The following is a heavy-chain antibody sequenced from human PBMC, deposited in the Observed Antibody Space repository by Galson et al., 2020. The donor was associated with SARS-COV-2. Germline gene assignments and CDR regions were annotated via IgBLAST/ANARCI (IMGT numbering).Heavy chain of an antibody. J-gene: IGHJ4*02. V-gene: IGHV3-53*01. CDR1: GFAVSSNF. Sequence: GESLKISCAASGFAVSSNFMSWVRQTPERGLEWVSIIYSGGDAYYADSVKGRFTISRDSSKNTLYLQMNSLRAEDSAVYFCARERMAGTGYNYFGYWGQGTLVTVSS. CDR3: ARERMAGTGYNYFGY. CDR2: IYSGGDA. D-gene: IGHD6-19*01.